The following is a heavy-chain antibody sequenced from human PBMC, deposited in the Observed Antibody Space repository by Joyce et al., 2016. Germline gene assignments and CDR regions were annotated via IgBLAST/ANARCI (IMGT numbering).Heavy chain of an antibody. J-gene: IGHJ4*02. CDR1: GFTFSSYW. Sequence: EVQLVESGGGLVQPGGSLRLSCAASGFTFSSYWMHWVRQAPGKGRAWVSRITGDGSSTAYADSVKGRFTISRDNAKNTLFLQMNSLRAEDTAVYYCARGTTSEDYWGQGTLVTVSS. CDR3: ARGTTSEDY. D-gene: IGHD1/OR15-1a*01. CDR2: ITGDGSST. V-gene: IGHV3-74*01.